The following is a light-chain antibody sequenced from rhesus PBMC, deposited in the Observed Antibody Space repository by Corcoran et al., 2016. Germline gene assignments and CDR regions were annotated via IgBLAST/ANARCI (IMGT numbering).Light chain of an antibody. J-gene: IGKJ2*01. V-gene: IGKV1-32*02. CDR1: QGISSY. CDR2: YAN. CDR3: QQGNSNPYS. Sequence: DIQMSQSPSSLSASVGDRVTITCRASQGISSYLNWYQQKPGKAPKLLIYYANSLASGVPSRFSGSGSGTECTLTIRSLQPEDFATYYCQQGNSNPYSFGQGTKVESK.